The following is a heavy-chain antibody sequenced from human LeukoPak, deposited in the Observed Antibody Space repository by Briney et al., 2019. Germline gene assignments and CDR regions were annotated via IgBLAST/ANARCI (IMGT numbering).Heavy chain of an antibody. V-gene: IGHV4-38-2*01. J-gene: IGHJ4*02. D-gene: IGHD3-10*01. CDR3: ATSDYGSGSHGY. CDR2: IYHSGST. Sequence: SETLSLTCAVSGYSISSGYYWGWIRQPPGKGLEWIGSIYHSGSTYYNPSLKSRVTISVDTSKNQFSLKLSSVTAADTAVYYCATSDYGSGSHGYWGQGTLVTVSS. CDR1: GYSISSGYY.